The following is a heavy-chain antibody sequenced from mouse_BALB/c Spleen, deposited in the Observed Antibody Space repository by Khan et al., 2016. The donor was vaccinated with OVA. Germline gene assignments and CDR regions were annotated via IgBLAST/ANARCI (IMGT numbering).Heavy chain of an antibody. CDR3: ARTARIKY. J-gene: IGHJ2*01. Sequence: EVKLEESGPGLVKPSQSLSLTCTVTGYSITSGYGWNWIRQFPGNKLEWMGYISYSGSTNYNPSIKSRISITRDTSKNQFFLQLNSVATVDIATYYCARTARIKYWGQGTTLTVSS. D-gene: IGHD1-2*01. CDR2: ISYSGST. CDR1: GYSITSGYG. V-gene: IGHV3-2*02.